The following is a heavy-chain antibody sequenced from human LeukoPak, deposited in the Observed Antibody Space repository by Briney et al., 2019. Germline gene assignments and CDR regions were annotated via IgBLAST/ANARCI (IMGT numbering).Heavy chain of an antibody. V-gene: IGHV3-7*01. CDR2: IKQDGSEK. J-gene: IGHJ4*02. D-gene: IGHD3-10*01. CDR1: GFTFSSYS. CDR3: ARDWAMVRGT. Sequence: GGSLRLSCAASGFTFSSYSMNWVRQAPGKGLEWVAIIKQDGSEKYYVDSVKGRFTISRDNAKNSLYLQMNSLRAEDTAVYYCARDWAMVRGTRGQGTLVTVSS.